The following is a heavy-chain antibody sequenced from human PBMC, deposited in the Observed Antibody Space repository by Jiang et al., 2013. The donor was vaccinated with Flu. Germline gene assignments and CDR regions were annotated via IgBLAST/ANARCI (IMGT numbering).Heavy chain of an antibody. V-gene: IGHV3-72*01. J-gene: IGHJ4*02. CDR3: VLWIMGLPY. CDR2: TKHKDKHNNYPT. Sequence: VQLVESGGGLVQPGGSLRLSCATSGFTFSDHDMDWVRQAPGKGLEWVGRTKHKDKHNNYPTDYAASVKGRFTISRDDSQNSLYLQMNSLKTEDTAIYYCVLWIMGLPYWGQGALVTVS. D-gene: IGHD1-26*01. CDR1: GFTFSDHD.